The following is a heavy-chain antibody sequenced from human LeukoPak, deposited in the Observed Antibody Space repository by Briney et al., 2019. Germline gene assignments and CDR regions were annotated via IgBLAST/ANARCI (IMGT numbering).Heavy chain of an antibody. V-gene: IGHV4-30-4*08. CDR2: IYYSGST. D-gene: IGHD3-3*01. J-gene: IGHJ5*02. CDR1: GGSISSGDYY. CDR3: ARVGKNYDFWSGYPNWFDP. Sequence: PSETLSLTCTVSGGSISSGDYYWSWIRQPPGKGLEWIGYIYYSGSTYYNPSLKSRVTISVDTSKNQFSLKLSSVTAADTAVYYCARVGKNYDFWSGYPNWFDPWGQGTLVTVSS.